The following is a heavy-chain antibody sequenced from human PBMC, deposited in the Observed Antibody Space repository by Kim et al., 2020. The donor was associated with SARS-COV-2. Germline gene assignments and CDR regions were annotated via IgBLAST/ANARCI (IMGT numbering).Heavy chain of an antibody. CDR2: IIPIFGTA. Sequence: SVKVSCKASGGTFSSYAISWVRQAPGQGLEWMGGIIPIFGTANYAQKFQGRVTITADESTSTAYMELSSLRSEDTAVYYCARDPYYGSGSYYRNFDYWGQGTLVTVSS. CDR1: GGTFSSYA. V-gene: IGHV1-69*13. D-gene: IGHD3-10*01. CDR3: ARDPYYGSGSYYRNFDY. J-gene: IGHJ4*02.